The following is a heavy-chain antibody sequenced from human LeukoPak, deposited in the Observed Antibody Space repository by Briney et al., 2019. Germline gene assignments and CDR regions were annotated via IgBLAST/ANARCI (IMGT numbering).Heavy chain of an antibody. J-gene: IGHJ6*02. Sequence: PGGPLRLSCAASGFTFSDYYMSWIRQAPGKGREGVSYISSSGSTIYCADSVKGRFTISRDNAKHSLYLQMYSLRAQDTAVYYCARAGEYYYDSRGSLDVWGQGTTVTVSS. CDR1: GFTFSDYY. D-gene: IGHD3-22*01. CDR3: ARAGEYYYDSRGSLDV. V-gene: IGHV3-11*01. CDR2: ISSSGSTI.